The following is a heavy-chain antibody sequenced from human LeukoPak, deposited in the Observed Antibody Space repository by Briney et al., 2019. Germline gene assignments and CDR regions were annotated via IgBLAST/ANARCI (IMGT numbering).Heavy chain of an antibody. J-gene: IGHJ4*02. V-gene: IGHV1-2*05. CDR3: AREWYGSGKDY. Sequence: ASVTVSCKASGYTFTGYYMHWVRQAAGQGLEWMGRINPYSGVTNYAQKLKGRDTMTRDTSISTAYMELSRLRSDDTGVYYCAREWYGSGKDYWGQGTLVTVSS. CDR1: GYTFTGYY. D-gene: IGHD3-10*01. CDR2: INPYSGVT.